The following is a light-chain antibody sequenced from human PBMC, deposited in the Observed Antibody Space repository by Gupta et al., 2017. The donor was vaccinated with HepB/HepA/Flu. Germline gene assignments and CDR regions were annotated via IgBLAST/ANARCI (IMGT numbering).Light chain of an antibody. Sequence: DIQMTQSPSSLSASVGERVTISCRASQDISNYLAWYQQKPGKVPKLLINAASTLQSGVPSRFSGGGSGTDFTLTISSLQPADVATYYCQSYKSVPLTFGQGTKVEAK. CDR2: AAS. J-gene: IGKJ1*01. CDR1: QDISNY. CDR3: QSYKSVPLT. V-gene: IGKV1-27*01.